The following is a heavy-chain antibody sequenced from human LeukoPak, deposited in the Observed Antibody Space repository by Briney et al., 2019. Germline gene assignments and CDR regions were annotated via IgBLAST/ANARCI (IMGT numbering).Heavy chain of an antibody. CDR2: TSYDGSNK. V-gene: IGHV3-30*04. CDR1: GFTFSSYT. Sequence: GGSLRLSCAASGFTFSSYTMHWVRQAPGKGLEWVAVTSYDGSNKYYADSVKGRFTISRDNSENTLYLQMNSLRAEDTAVYYCARGRVRGLIPLPVEYWGQGTLVTVSS. D-gene: IGHD3-10*01. J-gene: IGHJ4*02. CDR3: ARGRVRGLIPLPVEY.